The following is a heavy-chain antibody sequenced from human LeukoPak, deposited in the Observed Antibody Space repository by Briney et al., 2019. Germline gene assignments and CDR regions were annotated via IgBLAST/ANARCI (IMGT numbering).Heavy chain of an antibody. CDR1: GVTLSPYW. CDR3: VSGYTSGY. V-gene: IGHV3-7*01. D-gene: IGHD6-19*01. CDR2: INQDGSGE. Sequence: GGSLRHSCAASGVTLSPYWMAWVRQAPGKGLEWVAAINQDGSGEYYMESVKGRFSVSRDNARNSAYLQLDSLRGEDSAVYYCVSGYTSGYWGQGTQVTVSS. J-gene: IGHJ1*01.